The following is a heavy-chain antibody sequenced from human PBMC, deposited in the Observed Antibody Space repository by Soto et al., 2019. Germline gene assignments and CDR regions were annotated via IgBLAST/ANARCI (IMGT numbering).Heavy chain of an antibody. J-gene: IGHJ4*02. CDR2: IIPMFGTA. Sequence: QVQLVQSGAEVKKPGSSVKVSCKASGDTFSSYAINWVRQAPGQGLEWMGGIIPMFGTAKYAQKFKGRVRITAGESTSTVYMELSSLRSEDTAVYYCARVGPAHYYDSSGYYSPLDYWGQGTLVTVSS. CDR1: GDTFSSYA. D-gene: IGHD3-22*01. CDR3: ARVGPAHYYDSSGYYSPLDY. V-gene: IGHV1-69*01.